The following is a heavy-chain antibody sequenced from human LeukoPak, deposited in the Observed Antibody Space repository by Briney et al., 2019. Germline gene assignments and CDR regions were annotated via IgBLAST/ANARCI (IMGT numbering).Heavy chain of an antibody. CDR2: ISPNSGST. CDR1: GYTFTGYY. CDR3: ARLPRRRGYCSSTSCYQYFDY. Sequence: GASVKVSCKASGYTFTGYYMHWVRQAPGQGLEWMGWISPNSGSTNYAQKFQGRVTMTRDTSISTAYMELSRLRSDDTAVYYCARLPRRRGYCSSTSCYQYFDYWGQGTLVTVSS. D-gene: IGHD2-2*01. J-gene: IGHJ4*02. V-gene: IGHV1-2*02.